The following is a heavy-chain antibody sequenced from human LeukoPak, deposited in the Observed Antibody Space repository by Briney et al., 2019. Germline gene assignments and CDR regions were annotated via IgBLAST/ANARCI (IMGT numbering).Heavy chain of an antibody. V-gene: IGHV3-23*01. CDR2: ISGSGDNT. D-gene: IGHD1-7*01. CDR3: ASQLELRYYYYMDV. J-gene: IGHJ6*03. Sequence: GGSLRLSCAASGFTLSSYAMSWVRQAAGKGLEWVSGISGSGDNTYYADSVKGRFTISRDNSKNTLYLQMNSLRAEDTALYYCASQLELRYYYYMDVWGKGTTVTVSS. CDR1: GFTLSSYA.